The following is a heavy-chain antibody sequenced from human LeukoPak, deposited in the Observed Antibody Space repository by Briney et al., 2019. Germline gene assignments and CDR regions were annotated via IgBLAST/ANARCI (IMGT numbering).Heavy chain of an antibody. CDR3: AREEQQLADY. CDR1: GFTFSSYE. D-gene: IGHD6-13*01. Sequence: PRGSRRLSCAASGFTFSSYEMNWVGQAPGKGLEWVSYISSSGSTIYYASPVKGRFTISRDNAKNSLYLQMNSLRAEDTAVYYCAREEQQLADYGGQATLATVSS. V-gene: IGHV3-48*03. CDR2: ISSSGSTI. J-gene: IGHJ4*02.